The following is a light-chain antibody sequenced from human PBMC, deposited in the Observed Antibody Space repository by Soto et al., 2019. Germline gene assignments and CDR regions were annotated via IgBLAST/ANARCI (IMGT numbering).Light chain of an antibody. Sequence: QSVLTQPPSVSAAPGQKVTISGTGRSSNIGNNYVSWYQQVPGRAPKLLIKDNDERPSGIPDRISGSKSGTSATLVITGLQSGDEADYYCVTWDSSLSAVVFGGGTKLTVL. CDR2: DND. J-gene: IGLJ2*01. CDR1: SSNIGNNY. CDR3: VTWDSSLSAVV. V-gene: IGLV1-51*01.